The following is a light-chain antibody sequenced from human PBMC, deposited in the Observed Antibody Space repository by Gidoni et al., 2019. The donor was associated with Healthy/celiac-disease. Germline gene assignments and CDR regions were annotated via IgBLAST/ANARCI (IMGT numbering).Light chain of an antibody. CDR3: QQRSNWPPWT. CDR2: DAS. CDR1: QSVSSY. V-gene: IGKV3-11*01. Sequence: EIMLTPSPATLSLSPGEAAPLSCRGSQSVSSYLAWYQQKPGQAPRLLIYDASNRATGIPARFSGSGSGTDFTLTISSLEPEDFAVYYCQQRSNWPPWTFGQGTKVEIK. J-gene: IGKJ1*01.